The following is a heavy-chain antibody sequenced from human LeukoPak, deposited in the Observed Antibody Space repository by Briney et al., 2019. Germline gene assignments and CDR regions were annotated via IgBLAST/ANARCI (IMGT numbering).Heavy chain of an antibody. CDR2: IYSGGST. CDR3: ARGSSWWELPSLDY. D-gene: IGHD1-26*01. J-gene: IGHJ4*02. CDR1: GFTFRSNY. Sequence: GGSLRLSCAASGFTFRSNYMSWVRQAPGKGLEWVSVIYSGGSTYYADSVKGRFTISRDNSKNTLYLQMNSLRAEDTAVYYCARGSSWWELPSLDYWGQGTLVTVSS. V-gene: IGHV3-66*02.